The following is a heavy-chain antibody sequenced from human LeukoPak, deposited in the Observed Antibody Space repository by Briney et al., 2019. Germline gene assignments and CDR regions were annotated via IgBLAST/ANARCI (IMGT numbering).Heavy chain of an antibody. V-gene: IGHV3-49*04. D-gene: IGHD6-13*01. CDR3: TRGAAAGITGWFDP. CDR2: IKSKGFGGTP. Sequence: SLRLSCTASGFTFGDYTMSWVRQAPGKGLEWVGFIKSKGFGGTPEDAASVKGRFTISRDQSKSIAYLQMNRLKSEDTAVYYCTRGAAAGITGWFDPWGQGTLVTVSS. CDR1: GFTFGDYT. J-gene: IGHJ5*02.